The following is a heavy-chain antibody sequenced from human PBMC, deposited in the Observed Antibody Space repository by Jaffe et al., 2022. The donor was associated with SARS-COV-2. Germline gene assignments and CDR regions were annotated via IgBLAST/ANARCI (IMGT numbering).Heavy chain of an antibody. Sequence: QVQLVESGGGLVKPGGSLRLSCAASGFTFSDSYMNWVRQAPGKGLQWISYISSSGTSIYYADSVKGRFTISRDYAKNSLYLQMNSLRAEDTAVYYCASSPISSPGSFVYWGQGTLVTVSS. J-gene: IGHJ4*02. V-gene: IGHV3-11*01. D-gene: IGHD6-13*01. CDR2: ISSSGTSI. CDR3: ASSPISSPGSFVY. CDR1: GFTFSDSY.